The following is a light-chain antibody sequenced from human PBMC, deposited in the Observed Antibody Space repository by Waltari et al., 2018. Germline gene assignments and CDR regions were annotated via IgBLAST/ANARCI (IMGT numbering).Light chain of an antibody. J-gene: IGKJ4*01. V-gene: IGKV1-5*03. CDR1: QSISHW. CDR3: QRYDDYPPT. CDR2: KAS. Sequence: DIQMTQSPSTLSASVGERVTITCRASQSISHWLAWYQQKPGKAPQLLISKASSLEKEVPSRFSGSGSGTEFTLTITNLQPDDFATFYCQRYDDYPPTFGGGTKVEIK.